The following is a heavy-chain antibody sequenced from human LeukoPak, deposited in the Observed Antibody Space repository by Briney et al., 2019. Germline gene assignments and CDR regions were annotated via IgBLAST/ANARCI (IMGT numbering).Heavy chain of an antibody. CDR1: GYSFTRYW. J-gene: IGHJ5*02. V-gene: IGHV5-51*01. CDR2: IYPGDSDT. D-gene: IGHD3-9*01. CDR3: ASAFDWLNWFDP. Sequence: GESLKISCKGSGYSFTRYWFGWVWQTPVKGLEWMGIIYPGDSDTRYSPSFQGQVTISADKSISTAYLQWSSLKASDTAMYYCASAFDWLNWFDPWGQGTLVTVSS.